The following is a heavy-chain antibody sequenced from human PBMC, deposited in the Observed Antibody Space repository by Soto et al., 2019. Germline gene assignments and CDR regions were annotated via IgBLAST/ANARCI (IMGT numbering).Heavy chain of an antibody. D-gene: IGHD1-1*01. CDR3: ARGRYGDY. CDR1: XXXXXXXX. Sequence: QVHLVQSGAEVKKPGASVKVSCKGSXXXXXXXXXTWERKAPGQGLESKGWISAHNGNTNYAQKXXXRVXXXXXXXTXXXYXEQRSLRXDATAVYYCARGRYGDYWGQGALVTVSS. J-gene: IGHJ4*02. V-gene: IGHV1-18*01. CDR2: ISAHNGNT.